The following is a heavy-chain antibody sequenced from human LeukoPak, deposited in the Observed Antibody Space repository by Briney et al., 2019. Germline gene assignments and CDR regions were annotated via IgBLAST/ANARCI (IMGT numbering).Heavy chain of an antibody. Sequence: GGSLRLFCGASGFPFSSYSMNWVPQATGKGLEWVSYISSSSSTIYYADSVKGRFTISRDNSKNSLYLQMSSLRSEDTALYYCARESERSGWYDYWGQGTLVTVSS. D-gene: IGHD6-19*01. J-gene: IGHJ4*02. CDR2: ISSSSSTI. CDR1: GFPFSSYS. V-gene: IGHV3-48*04. CDR3: ARESERSGWYDY.